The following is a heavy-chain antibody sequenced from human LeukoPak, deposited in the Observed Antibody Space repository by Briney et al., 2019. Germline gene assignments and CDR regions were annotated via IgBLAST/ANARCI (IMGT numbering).Heavy chain of an antibody. D-gene: IGHD4-17*01. CDR1: VFTFSSYA. CDR3: AKDTGSSTYGDYVDAFDI. CDR2: ISGSGGST. Sequence: PGGSLRLSCAASVFTFSSYAMSWVRQAPGKGLEWVSAISGSGGSTYYADPVKGRFTISRDNSKNTLYLQMNSLRAEDTAVYYCAKDTGSSTYGDYVDAFDIWGQGTMVTVSS. V-gene: IGHV3-23*01. J-gene: IGHJ3*02.